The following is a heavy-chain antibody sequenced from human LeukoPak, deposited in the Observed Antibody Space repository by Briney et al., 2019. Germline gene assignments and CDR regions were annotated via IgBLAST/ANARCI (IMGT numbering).Heavy chain of an antibody. Sequence: SETLSLTCIVSGGSLRDTYWSWIRQSPGKGLEWIAEIKHGGSTNYNPSLKSRVTISADTSKNEISLKLSTVTAADTAVYYCARETGSSWYSYHYYYYYMDVWGKGTTVTVSS. CDR2: IKHGGST. J-gene: IGHJ6*03. V-gene: IGHV4-34*01. CDR3: ARETGSSWYSYHYYYYYMDV. D-gene: IGHD6-13*01. CDR1: GGSLRDTY.